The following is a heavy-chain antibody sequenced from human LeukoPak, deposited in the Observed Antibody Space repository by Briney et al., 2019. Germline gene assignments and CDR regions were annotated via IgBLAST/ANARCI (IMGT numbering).Heavy chain of an antibody. J-gene: IGHJ6*02. CDR2: ISGSGGRT. V-gene: IGHV3-23*01. D-gene: IGHD4-17*01. CDR1: GFTFNDHA. CDR3: AKYQQVYGDSLMDV. Sequence: PGGSLRLSCAASGFTFNDHAMSWVRQAPGKGLEWVSTISGSGGRTYYTDSVKGRFTISRDNSKNTLYLQMNSLRGEDTAVYYCAKYQQVYGDSLMDVWGQGTTVTVSS.